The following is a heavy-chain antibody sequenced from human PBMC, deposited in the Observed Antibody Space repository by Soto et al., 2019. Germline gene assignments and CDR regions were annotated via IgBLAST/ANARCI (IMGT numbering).Heavy chain of an antibody. CDR1: GFTFSDYA. CDR2: VSHDGRNT. CDR3: AKGGRQWLVTSDFNY. Sequence: VQLVESGGGVVQPGRSLRLSCAASGFTFSDYAMHWVRQAPGKGLEWVAVVSHDGRNTHYADSVKGRVTISRDSSKNTVSLEMTSLRAGDTAVYYFAKGGRQWLVTSDFNYWGQGALVTVSS. V-gene: IGHV3-30*18. D-gene: IGHD6-19*01. J-gene: IGHJ4*02.